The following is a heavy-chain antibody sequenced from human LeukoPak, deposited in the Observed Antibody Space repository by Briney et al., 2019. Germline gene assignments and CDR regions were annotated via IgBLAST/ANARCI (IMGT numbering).Heavy chain of an antibody. Sequence: SETLSLTCAVYGGSFSGYYWSWIRQPPGKGLEWIGEINHSGSTNYNPSLKSRVTISVGTSKNQFSLKLSSVTAADTAVYYCAIRGYSYGPAFDYWGQGTLVTVSS. CDR1: GGSFSGYY. D-gene: IGHD5-18*01. J-gene: IGHJ4*02. V-gene: IGHV4-34*01. CDR2: INHSGST. CDR3: AIRGYSYGPAFDY.